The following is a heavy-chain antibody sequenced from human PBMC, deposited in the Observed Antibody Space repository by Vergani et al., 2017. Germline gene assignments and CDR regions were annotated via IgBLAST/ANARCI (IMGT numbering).Heavy chain of an antibody. CDR2: ISGSGGST. D-gene: IGHD3-10*01. CDR1: GFTFDDYA. V-gene: IGHV3-23*04. J-gene: IGHJ4*02. Sequence: EVQLVESGGGLVQPGRSLRLSCAASGFTFDDYAMHWVRQAPGKGLEWVSGISGSGGSTYYADSVKGRFTISRDNSKNTLYLQMNSLRAEDTAVYYCAKLVRGVIYGYFDYWGQGTLVTVSS. CDR3: AKLVRGVIYGYFDY.